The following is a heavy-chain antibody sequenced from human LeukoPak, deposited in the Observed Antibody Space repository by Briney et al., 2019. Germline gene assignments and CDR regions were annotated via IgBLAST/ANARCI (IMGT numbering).Heavy chain of an antibody. CDR1: GFTFSSYW. V-gene: IGHV3-7*01. CDR3: ARDIYYGSGSYYTFDY. D-gene: IGHD3-10*01. J-gene: IGHJ4*02. CDR2: IKQDGSEK. Sequence: GGSLRLSCAASGFTFSSYWMSWVRQAPGKGLEWVANIKQDGSEKYYVDSVKGRFTISRDNAKNSLYLQMNSLRAEDTAVYYCARDIYYGSGSYYTFDYWGQGTLVTVSS.